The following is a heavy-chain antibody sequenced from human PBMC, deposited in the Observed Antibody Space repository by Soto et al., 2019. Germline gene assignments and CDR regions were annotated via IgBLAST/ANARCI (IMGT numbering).Heavy chain of an antibody. CDR1: GGSISSYY. D-gene: IGHD3-10*01. J-gene: IGHJ4*02. V-gene: IGHV4-59*01. Sequence: RSLTCTVSGGSISSYYWSWIRQPPGKGLEWIGYIYYSGSTNYNPSLKSRVTISVDTSKNQFSLKLSSVTAADTAVYYCARGLLADYWGQGTLVTVSS. CDR2: IYYSGST. CDR3: ARGLLADY.